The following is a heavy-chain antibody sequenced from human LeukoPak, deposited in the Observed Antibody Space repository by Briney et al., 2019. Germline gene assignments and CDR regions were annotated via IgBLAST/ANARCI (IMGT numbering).Heavy chain of an antibody. Sequence: GGSLRLSCAASGFTFSSYAMSWVRQAPGKGLEWVSAISGSGGSTYYADSVKGRFTISRDNSKNTLYLQMNSLRAEDTAVYYCAKPPLSTMVRGVIITYHDYWGQGTLVTVSS. CDR2: ISGSGGST. D-gene: IGHD3-10*01. J-gene: IGHJ4*02. CDR1: GFTFSSYA. CDR3: AKPPLSTMVRGVIITYHDY. V-gene: IGHV3-23*01.